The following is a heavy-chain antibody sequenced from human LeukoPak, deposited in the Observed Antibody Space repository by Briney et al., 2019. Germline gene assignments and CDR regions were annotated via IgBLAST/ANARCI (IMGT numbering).Heavy chain of an antibody. CDR2: IYTSGST. CDR1: GGSISSGSYY. Sequence: SETLSLTCTVSGGSISSGSYYWSWIRQPAGKGLEWIGRIYTSGSTNYNPSLKSRVTISVDTSKNQFSLKLSSVTAADTAVYYCARGSTVAGTSDYWGQGTLVTVSS. D-gene: IGHD6-19*01. CDR3: ARGSTVAGTSDY. V-gene: IGHV4-61*02. J-gene: IGHJ4*01.